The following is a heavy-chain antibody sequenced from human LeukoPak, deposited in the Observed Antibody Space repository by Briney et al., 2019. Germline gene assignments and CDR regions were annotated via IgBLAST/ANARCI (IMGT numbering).Heavy chain of an antibody. J-gene: IGHJ6*03. V-gene: IGHV4-39*01. D-gene: IGHD2-15*01. CDR1: GGSISSSSYD. CDR3: ARHTPNGRSYYMDV. Sequence: SETVSLPRTVSGGSISSSSYDCGWIRQPPGKGLEWIGSIYYSGSTYYSASIKSRVNIYVDTYKNKFSLKLSSVTAADTAVYYCARHTPNGRSYYMDVWGKGTTVTISS. CDR2: IYYSGST.